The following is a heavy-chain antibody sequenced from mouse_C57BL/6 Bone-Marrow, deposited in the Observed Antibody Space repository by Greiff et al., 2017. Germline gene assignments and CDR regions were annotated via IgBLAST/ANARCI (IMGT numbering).Heavy chain of an antibody. CDR1: GYTFTGYW. D-gene: IGHD2-4*01. CDR3: TRLYDDDEAPCDYYTVGY. CDR2: ILPGSGST. V-gene: IGHV1-9*01. Sequence: QVQLQQSGAELMKPGASVKLSCKATGYTFTGYWIAWVKQRPGHGLEWIGEILPGSGSTNYNEKFKGKATFTADTSSNTAYIQLSSLTTEDSAILYCTRLYDDDEAPCDYYTVGYWGQGTSVTVSS. J-gene: IGHJ4*01.